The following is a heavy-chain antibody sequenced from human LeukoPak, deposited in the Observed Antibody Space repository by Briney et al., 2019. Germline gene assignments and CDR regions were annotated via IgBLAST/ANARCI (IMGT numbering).Heavy chain of an antibody. CDR2: VIYSGGST. J-gene: IGHJ3*02. D-gene: IGHD3-22*01. V-gene: IGHV3-23*01. CDR1: GFTFSSYA. CDR3: ARPYDSGGYYAFDI. Sequence: GGSLRLSCAASGFTFSSYAMSWVRQAPGKGLEWVSAVIYSGGSTYYADSVKGRFTISRDNSKNMLYLQMNSLRAEDTAVYYCARPYDSGGYYAFDIWGQGTMVTVSS.